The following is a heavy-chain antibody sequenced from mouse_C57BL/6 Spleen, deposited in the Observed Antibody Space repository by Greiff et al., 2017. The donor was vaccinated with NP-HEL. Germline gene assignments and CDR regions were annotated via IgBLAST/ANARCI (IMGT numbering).Heavy chain of an antibody. CDR3: TRDHDYDVRAMDY. CDR1: GFTFSSYA. D-gene: IGHD2-4*01. V-gene: IGHV5-9-1*02. Sequence: EVKLMESGEGLVKPGGSLKLSCAASGFTFSSYAMSWVRQTPEKRLEWVAYISSGGDYIYYADTVKGRFTISRDNARNTLYLQMSSLKSEDTAMYYCTRDHDYDVRAMDYWGQGTSVTVSS. J-gene: IGHJ4*01. CDR2: ISSGGDYI.